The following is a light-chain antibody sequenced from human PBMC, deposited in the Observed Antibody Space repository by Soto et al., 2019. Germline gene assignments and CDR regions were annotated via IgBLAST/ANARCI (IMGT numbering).Light chain of an antibody. Sequence: QSVLTQPASASATPGQRVTISCSGSSSNIGSNAVNWYQHFPGAAPKLLIFRSSQRPSGVPDRFSGSKSGTSASLAISGLQSEDEADYYCAAWDDSRNGWVFGGGTKLTVL. CDR2: RSS. V-gene: IGLV1-44*01. CDR3: AAWDDSRNGWV. J-gene: IGLJ3*02. CDR1: SSNIGSNA.